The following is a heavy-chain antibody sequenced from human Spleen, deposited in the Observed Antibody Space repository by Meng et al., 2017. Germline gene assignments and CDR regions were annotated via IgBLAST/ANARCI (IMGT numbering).Heavy chain of an antibody. D-gene: IGHD6-19*01. CDR2: ITGVGGVT. V-gene: IGHV3-23*04. CDR1: GFTFNSFP. CDR3: GKRISGWYYMDY. Sequence: EVQLVESGGGLAQPGGSLSLSCAASGFTFNSFPMSWVRQTPGKVLDWVSAITGVGGVTYYADSVKGRFTISRDNSKNTLYLQMNSLRAEDTAVYYCGKRISGWYYMDYWGRGTLVTVSS. J-gene: IGHJ4*02.